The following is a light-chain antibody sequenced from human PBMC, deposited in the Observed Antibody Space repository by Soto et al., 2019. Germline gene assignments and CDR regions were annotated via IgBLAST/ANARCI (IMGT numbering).Light chain of an antibody. CDR2: GAS. Sequence: EIVMTQSPATLSVSPGERASLSCRARQSVSSNLAWYQQKPGQAPRLLIYGASTRANGIPARFSGSGSGTEFTLTISSLQSEDVAVYYCQQYNNWPPITFGQGTRLEIK. J-gene: IGKJ5*01. CDR1: QSVSSN. V-gene: IGKV3-15*01. CDR3: QQYNNWPPIT.